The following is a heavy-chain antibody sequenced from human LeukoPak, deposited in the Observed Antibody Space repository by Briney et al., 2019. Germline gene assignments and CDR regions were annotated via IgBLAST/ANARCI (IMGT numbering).Heavy chain of an antibody. CDR2: IYYSGST. Sequence: SETLSLTCTVSGGPISSSTYYWSWIRQLPGKGLEWIGYIYYSGSTNYNPSLKSRVTISVDTSKNQFSLKLSSVTAADTAVYYCARVMSGYSYGYPDYWGQGTLVTVSS. V-gene: IGHV4-61*01. CDR1: GGPISSSTYY. D-gene: IGHD5-18*01. J-gene: IGHJ4*02. CDR3: ARVMSGYSYGYPDY.